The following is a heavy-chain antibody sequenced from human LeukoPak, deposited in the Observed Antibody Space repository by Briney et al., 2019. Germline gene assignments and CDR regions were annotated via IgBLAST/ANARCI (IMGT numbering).Heavy chain of an antibody. Sequence: SETLSLTCTVSCGSLSIYYWIWIRQPPGKGLEWIGNIYYSGSANYNPSLKSRVTISVDTSKSQFSLKLSSVTAADTAVYYCARDRVGATLGYYYYMDVWGKGTTVTVSS. CDR2: IYYSGSA. CDR1: CGSLSIYY. CDR3: ARDRVGATLGYYYYMDV. V-gene: IGHV4-59*01. J-gene: IGHJ6*03. D-gene: IGHD1-26*01.